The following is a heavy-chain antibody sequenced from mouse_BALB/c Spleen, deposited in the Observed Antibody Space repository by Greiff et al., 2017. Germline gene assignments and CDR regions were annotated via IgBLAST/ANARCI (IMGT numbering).Heavy chain of an antibody. CDR3: ARYGGEWAMDY. CDR1: GYSITSDYA. V-gene: IGHV3-2*02. CDR2: ISYSGST. D-gene: IGHD1-1*02. J-gene: IGHJ4*01. Sequence: EVKVEESGPGLVKPSQSLSLTCTVTGYSITSDYAWNWIRQFPGNKLEWMGYISYSGSTSYNPSLKSRISITRDTSKNQFFLQLNSVTTEDTATYYCARYGGEWAMDYWGQGTSVTVSS.